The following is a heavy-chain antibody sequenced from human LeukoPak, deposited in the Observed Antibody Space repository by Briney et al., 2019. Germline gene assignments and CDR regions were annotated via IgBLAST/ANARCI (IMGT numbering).Heavy chain of an antibody. J-gene: IGHJ3*02. Sequence: GGSLRLSCAASGFTFSSYGMHWVRQAPGKGLEWVAVIWYDGSRKYYGESVKGRFTISRDNSKNTLYLQMSSLRAEDTALYYCARSTGGPASTWAFDIWGQGTMVTVS. D-gene: IGHD6-13*01. V-gene: IGHV3-33*01. CDR3: ARSTGGPASTWAFDI. CDR1: GFTFSSYG. CDR2: IWYDGSRK.